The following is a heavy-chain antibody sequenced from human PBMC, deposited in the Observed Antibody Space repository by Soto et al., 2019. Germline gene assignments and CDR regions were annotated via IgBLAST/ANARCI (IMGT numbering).Heavy chain of an antibody. CDR3: ARGTYCSGGSCHNWFDP. J-gene: IGHJ5*02. CDR1: GFTFSSYG. Sequence: QVQLVESGGGVVQPGRSLRLSCAASGFTFSSYGMHWVRQAPGKGLERVAVIWYDGSNKYYADSVKGRFTISRDNSKNTLYLQMNSLRAEDTAVYYCARGTYCSGGSCHNWFDPWGQGTLVTVSS. D-gene: IGHD2-15*01. CDR2: IWYDGSNK. V-gene: IGHV3-33*01.